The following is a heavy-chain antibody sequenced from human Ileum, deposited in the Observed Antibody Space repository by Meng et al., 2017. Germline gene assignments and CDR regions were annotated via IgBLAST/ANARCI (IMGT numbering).Heavy chain of an antibody. J-gene: IGHJ4*02. D-gene: IGHD1/OR15-1a*01. CDR3: ARRNNQGPGFGVDY. V-gene: IGHV7-4-1*02. CDR2: INTNSGNP. Sequence: QGQLGQTGAEWKKPGASVKGSCKASGYTFTTYAMNWGRQAPGQGLEWMGWINTNSGNPTYAQGFTGRFVFSLDTSVSTAYLQISSLKAEDTAVYYCARRNNQGPGFGVDYWGQGTLVTVSS. CDR1: GYTFTTYA.